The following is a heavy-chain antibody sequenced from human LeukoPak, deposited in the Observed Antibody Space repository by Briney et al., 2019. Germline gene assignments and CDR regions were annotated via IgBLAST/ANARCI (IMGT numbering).Heavy chain of an antibody. V-gene: IGHV3-23*01. Sequence: GGSLRLSCAASGFIFSSYAMSWVRQAPGKGLEWVSAISGSGSSTYYADSVKGQFTISRDISKNTLYLQMNSLRAEDTAVYYCAKDPDSSGYYSNWFDSWGQGTLVTLSS. CDR3: AKDPDSSGYYSNWFDS. D-gene: IGHD3-22*01. J-gene: IGHJ5*01. CDR1: GFIFSSYA. CDR2: ISGSGSST.